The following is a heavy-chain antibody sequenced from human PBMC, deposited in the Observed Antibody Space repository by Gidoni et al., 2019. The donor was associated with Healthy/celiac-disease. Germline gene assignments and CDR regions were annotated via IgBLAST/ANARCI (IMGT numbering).Heavy chain of an antibody. CDR3: AKGGGYSSGWYGFDDAFDI. Sequence: EVQLVESGGGLVQPGRSLRLSCAASGFTFDDYAMHWVRQAPGKGLEWVSGISWHSGSIGYADSVKGRFTISRDNAKNSLYLQMNSLRAEDTALYYCAKGGGYSSGWYGFDDAFDIWGQGTMVTVSS. D-gene: IGHD6-19*01. CDR2: ISWHSGSI. J-gene: IGHJ3*02. CDR1: GFTFDDYA. V-gene: IGHV3-9*01.